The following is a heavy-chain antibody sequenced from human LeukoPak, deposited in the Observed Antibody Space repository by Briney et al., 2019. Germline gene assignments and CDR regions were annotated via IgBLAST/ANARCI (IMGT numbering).Heavy chain of an antibody. CDR3: ARYSSSWYSIDY. Sequence: GGSLRLSCAASGFTFSSYAMNWVRQAPGKGLEWVAVIWYDGSDKYYADSVKGRFTISRDKSKNTLYLQMNSLRAEDTAVYYCARYSSSWYSIDYWGQGTLVTVSS. CDR2: IWYDGSDK. D-gene: IGHD6-13*01. J-gene: IGHJ4*02. CDR1: GFTFSSYA. V-gene: IGHV3-33*08.